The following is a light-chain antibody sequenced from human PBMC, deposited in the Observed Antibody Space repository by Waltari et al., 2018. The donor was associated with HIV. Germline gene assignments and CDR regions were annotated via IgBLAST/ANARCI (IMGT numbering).Light chain of an antibody. CDR3: QQANSLPYT. CDR2: GAS. J-gene: IGKJ2*01. Sequence: DIQMTQSPSFVSASVGDIVTITCRASQGVGSYLAWFQQKPGKAPNLLIYGASTLQSGVPSRFSGSGSGTDFTLTISTLQPEDFATYYCQQANSLPYTFGQGTKLDIK. V-gene: IGKV1-12*01. CDR1: QGVGSY.